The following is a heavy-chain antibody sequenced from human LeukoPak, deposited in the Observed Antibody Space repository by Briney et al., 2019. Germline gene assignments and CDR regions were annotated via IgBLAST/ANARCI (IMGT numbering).Heavy chain of an antibody. CDR3: ARDLVVAARSFDY. CDR2: INHSGST. CDR1: GGSFSGYY. Sequence: SETLSLTCAVYGGSFSGYYWSWIRQPPGKGLEWIGEINHSGSTNYNPSLKSRVTISVDTSKNQFSLKLSSVTAADTAVYYCARDLVVAARSFDYWGQGTLVTVSS. D-gene: IGHD2-15*01. J-gene: IGHJ4*02. V-gene: IGHV4-34*01.